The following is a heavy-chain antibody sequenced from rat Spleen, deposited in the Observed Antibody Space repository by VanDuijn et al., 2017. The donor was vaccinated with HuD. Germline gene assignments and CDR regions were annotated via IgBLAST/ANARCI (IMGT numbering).Heavy chain of an antibody. V-gene: IGHV2-47*01. Sequence: QVQLKESGPGLVQPSQTLSLTCTVSGLSLTSNSVSWIRQPPGKGLEWMGGIWGDGSTDYNSALKSRLSISRDTSKNQVFLKMNSLQTDDTAIYFCTRSYGGYTSNWFAYWGQGTLVTVSS. D-gene: IGHD1-11*01. CDR3: TRSYGGYTSNWFAY. CDR2: IWGDGST. J-gene: IGHJ3*01. CDR1: GLSLTSNS.